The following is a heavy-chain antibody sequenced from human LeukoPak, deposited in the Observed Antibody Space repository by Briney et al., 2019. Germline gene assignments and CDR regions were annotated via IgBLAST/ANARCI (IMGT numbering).Heavy chain of an antibody. CDR3: ARDHEYDILTGQTSYYYYGMDV. V-gene: IGHV1-18*01. J-gene: IGHJ6*02. D-gene: IGHD3-9*01. Sequence: ASVRVSCKASGYTFTSYGISWVRQAPGQGLEWMGWISAYNGNTNYAQKLQGRVTMTTDTSTSTAYMELRSLRSDDTAVYYCARDHEYDILTGQTSYYYYGMDVWGQGTTVTVPS. CDR1: GYTFTSYG. CDR2: ISAYNGNT.